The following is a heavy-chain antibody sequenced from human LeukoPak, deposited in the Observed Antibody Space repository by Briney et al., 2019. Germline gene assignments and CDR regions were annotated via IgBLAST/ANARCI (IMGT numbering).Heavy chain of an antibody. CDR2: IYYSGST. V-gene: IGHV4-39*01. D-gene: IGHD3-10*01. J-gene: IGHJ5*02. CDR1: GGSISSSSYY. CDR3: GSEPAGSRGYWFDP. Sequence: KPSETLSLTCTVSGGSISSSSYYWGWIRQPPGKGLEWIGSIYYSGSTYYNPYLKSRVTISVDTSKNQFSLKLSSVTAADTAVYYCGSEPAGSRGYWFDPWGQGTLVSVSS.